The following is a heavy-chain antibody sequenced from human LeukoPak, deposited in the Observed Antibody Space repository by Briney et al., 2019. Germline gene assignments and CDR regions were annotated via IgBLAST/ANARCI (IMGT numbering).Heavy chain of an antibody. CDR2: IYSGGST. D-gene: IGHD3-16*01. CDR3: ARALYRGYYFDY. CDR1: GFTVSSNY. Sequence: PSGSLRLSCAVSGFTVSSNYMSWVLQAPGKGLEWVSFIYSGGSTYYADSVKGRFTISRDNSKNTLYLQMNSLRPEDTAVYYCARALYRGYYFDYWGQATLATVSS. V-gene: IGHV3-53*01. J-gene: IGHJ4*02.